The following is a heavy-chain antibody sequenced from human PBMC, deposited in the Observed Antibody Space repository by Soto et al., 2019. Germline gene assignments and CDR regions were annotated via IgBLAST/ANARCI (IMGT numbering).Heavy chain of an antibody. CDR2: IDYSGST. Sequence: SQTLSLTCTVSGGSISSYYWSWIRQPPRKGLEWIGDIDYSGSTNYNPSLKSRVTISVDTSKNQFSLKLSSVTAADTAVYYCARRQSGDRSAFDYWGQGTLVTVSS. CDR1: GGSISSYY. D-gene: IGHD2-21*02. V-gene: IGHV4-59*08. CDR3: ARRQSGDRSAFDY. J-gene: IGHJ4*02.